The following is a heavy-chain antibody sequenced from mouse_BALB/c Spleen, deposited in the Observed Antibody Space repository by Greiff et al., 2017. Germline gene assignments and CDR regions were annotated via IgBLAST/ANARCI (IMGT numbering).Heavy chain of an antibody. CDR3: ARDYYGNPYAMDY. CDR1: GFSLTSYG. J-gene: IGHJ4*01. D-gene: IGHD2-1*01. V-gene: IGHV2-4-1*01. CDR2: IWSGGST. Sequence: VMLVESGPGLVQPSQSLSITCTVSGFSLTSYGVHWVRQSPGKGLEWLGVIWSGGSTDYNAAFISRLSISKDNSKSQVFFKMNSLQADDTAIYYCARDYYGNPYAMDYWGQGTSVTVSS.